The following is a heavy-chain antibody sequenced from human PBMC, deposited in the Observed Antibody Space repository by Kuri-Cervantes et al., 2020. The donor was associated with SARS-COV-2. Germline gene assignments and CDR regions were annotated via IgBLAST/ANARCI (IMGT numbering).Heavy chain of an antibody. CDR2: VNHSGST. Sequence: GSLRLSCVASGFTFSSFTMIWVRQSPGNGLEWIGEVNHSGSTNYNSSLKSRVTMSVDTSTKQFSLNLNSVTAADTAVYYCARAYGFLRYIYYMDVWGRGTTVTVSS. CDR1: GFTFSSFT. CDR3: ARAYGFLRYIYYMDV. J-gene: IGHJ6*03. D-gene: IGHD4-17*01. V-gene: IGHV4-34*01.